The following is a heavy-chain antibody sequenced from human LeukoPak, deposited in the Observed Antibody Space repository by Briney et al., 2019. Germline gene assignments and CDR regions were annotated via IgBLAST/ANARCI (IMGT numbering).Heavy chain of an antibody. CDR2: IWYDGSNK. J-gene: IGHJ4*02. Sequence: PGGSLRLSCAASGFTFSSYGMHWVRQAPGKGLEWVAVIWYDGSNKYYADSVKGRFTISRDNSKNTLYLQMNSLRAEDTAVYYCARVRIAAAGYFDYWGQGTPVTVSS. D-gene: IGHD6-13*01. CDR3: ARVRIAAAGYFDY. CDR1: GFTFSSYG. V-gene: IGHV3-33*01.